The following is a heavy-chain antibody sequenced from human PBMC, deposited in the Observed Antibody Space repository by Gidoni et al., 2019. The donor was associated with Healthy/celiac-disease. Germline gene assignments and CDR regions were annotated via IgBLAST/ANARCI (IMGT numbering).Heavy chain of an antibody. CDR1: GFTFSSYG. CDR2: IWYDGSNK. D-gene: IGHD3-3*01. V-gene: IGHV3-33*01. Sequence: QVQLVESGGGVVQPGRSLRLSCDASGFTFSSYGMPWVRQAPGKGLEWVAVIWYDGSNKYYADSVKGRFTISRDNSKNTLYLQMNSLRAEDTAVYYCARGTPRYDFWSGYYTVFPDYFDYWGQGTLVTVSS. CDR3: ARGTPRYDFWSGYYTVFPDYFDY. J-gene: IGHJ4*02.